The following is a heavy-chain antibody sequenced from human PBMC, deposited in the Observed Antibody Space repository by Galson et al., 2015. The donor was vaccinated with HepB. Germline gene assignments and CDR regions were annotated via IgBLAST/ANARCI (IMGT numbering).Heavy chain of an antibody. V-gene: IGHV3-7*03. J-gene: IGHJ4*02. Sequence: SLRLSCAVSEFTFSNYWMSWVRQAPGKGLEWVANIKNDGSEEYYVDSVRGRFTVSRDNTKKSLSLQMNSLRAEDTAVYYCARELYGGSYHALVNWGQGILVTVSS. CDR3: ARELYGGSYHALVN. CDR1: EFTFSNYW. D-gene: IGHD1-26*01. CDR2: IKNDGSEE.